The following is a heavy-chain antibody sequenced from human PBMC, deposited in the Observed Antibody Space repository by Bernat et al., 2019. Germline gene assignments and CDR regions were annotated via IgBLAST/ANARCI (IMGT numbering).Heavy chain of an antibody. V-gene: IGHV2-70*01. CDR3: ARIRDSGSREGNAFDI. D-gene: IGHD1-26*01. Sequence: QVTLRESGPALVKPTQTLTLTCTFSGFSLSTSGMCVSWIRQPPGKALEWLALIDWDDDNYYSTSLKTRLTISKDTSKNQVILTRTNMDPVDTATYYCARIRDSGSREGNAFDIWGQGTMVTVSS. J-gene: IGHJ3*02. CDR2: IDWDDDN. CDR1: GFSLSTSGMC.